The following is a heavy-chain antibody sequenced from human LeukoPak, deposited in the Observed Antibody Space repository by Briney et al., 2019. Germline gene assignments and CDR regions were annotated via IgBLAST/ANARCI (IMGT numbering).Heavy chain of an antibody. CDR2: INPSGGST. D-gene: IGHD3-10*01. CDR1: GYTFTGYY. V-gene: IGHV1-46*01. CDR3: AGGSGSFYGIDY. J-gene: IGHJ4*02. Sequence: GASVKVSCKASGYTFTGYYMHWVRQAPGQGLEWMGIINPSGGSTSYAQKFQGRVTMTRDTSTSTVYMELSSLRSDDTAVYYCAGGSGSFYGIDYWGQGTLVTVSS.